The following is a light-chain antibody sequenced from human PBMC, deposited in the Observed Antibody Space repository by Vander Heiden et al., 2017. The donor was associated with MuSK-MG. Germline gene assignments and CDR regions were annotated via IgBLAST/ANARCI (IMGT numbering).Light chain of an antibody. V-gene: IGLV3-1*01. CDR3: QAWDTTTAV. CDR2: QDV. Sequence: SYDLTQPPSVSVSPGQTANIACSGDKLGNKFVCWYQQRPGQSPVLVIYQDVKRPSGIPDRFSGSNSGNTATLTISGTQAVDEAYYYCQAWDTTTAVFGGGTKLTVL. CDR1: KLGNKF. J-gene: IGLJ3*02.